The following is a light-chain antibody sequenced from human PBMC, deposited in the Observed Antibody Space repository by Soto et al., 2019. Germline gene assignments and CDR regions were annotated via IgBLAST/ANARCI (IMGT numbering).Light chain of an antibody. J-gene: IGKJ4*01. Sequence: DIQMTPSPSTLSASVGDRVTITFRASQSISSWLAWYQQKPGKAPNLLIYKASSLESGVPSRFSGSGSATEFTLTVSSLQPDDFATYYCQQYDSYPLTFGGGTKVDIK. CDR1: QSISSW. CDR3: QQYDSYPLT. V-gene: IGKV1-5*03. CDR2: KAS.